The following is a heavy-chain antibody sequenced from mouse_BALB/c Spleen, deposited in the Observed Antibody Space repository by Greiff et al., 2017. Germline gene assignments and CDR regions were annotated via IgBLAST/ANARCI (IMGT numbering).Heavy chain of an antibody. CDR3: ARNQGTMITWFAY. J-gene: IGHJ3*01. CDR1: GFSLTSYG. CDR2: IWSGGST. V-gene: IGHV2-4-1*01. Sequence: VMLVESGPGLVQPSQSLSITCTVSGFSLTSYGVHWVRQSPGKGLEWLGVIWSGGSTDYNAAFISRLSISKDNSKSQVFFKMNSLQADDTAIYYCARNQGTMITWFAYWGQGTLVTVSA. D-gene: IGHD2-4*01.